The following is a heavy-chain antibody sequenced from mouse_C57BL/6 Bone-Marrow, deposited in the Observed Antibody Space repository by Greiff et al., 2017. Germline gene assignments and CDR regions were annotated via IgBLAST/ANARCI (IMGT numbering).Heavy chain of an antibody. CDR3: AKDYGSSSPFDY. V-gene: IGHV1-55*01. D-gene: IGHD1-1*01. J-gene: IGHJ2*01. CDR2: IYPGSGST. CDR1: GYTFTSYW. Sequence: QVQLQQPGAELVKPGASVKMSCKASGYTFTSYWITWVKQRPGQGLEWIGDIYPGSGSTNYNEKFKSKATLTVDTSSSTAYMQLSSLTSEDSAVYYCAKDYGSSSPFDYWGQGTTRTVSS.